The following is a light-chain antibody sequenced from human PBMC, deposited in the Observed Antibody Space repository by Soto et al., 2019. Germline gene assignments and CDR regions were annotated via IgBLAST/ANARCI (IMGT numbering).Light chain of an antibody. J-gene: IGKJ5*01. CDR3: QQFDNLPIT. CDR1: QDISYY. V-gene: IGKV1-33*01. CDR2: DAS. Sequence: DIQMSQSPSSLSPSVGDRVTMTCQASQDISYYLNWYQQKPGKAPKVLIFDASNLEAGVPSRFSGSGSGTDFTFTITVLQPEDTATYYCQQFDNLPITFGQGTRLEIK.